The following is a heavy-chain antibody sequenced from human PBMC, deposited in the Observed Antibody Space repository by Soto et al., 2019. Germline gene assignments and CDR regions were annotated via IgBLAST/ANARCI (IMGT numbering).Heavy chain of an antibody. J-gene: IGHJ5*02. CDR1: GFTFSSYS. CDR2: ISSSSSYI. D-gene: IGHD4-17*01. CDR3: ARDRYGDYVSGWFDP. Sequence: GSLRLSCAASGFTFSSYSMNWVRQAPGKGLEWVSSISSSSSYIYYADSVKGRFTSSRDNAKNSLYLQMNSLRAEDTAVYYCARDRYGDYVSGWFDPWGQGTLVTVSS. V-gene: IGHV3-21*01.